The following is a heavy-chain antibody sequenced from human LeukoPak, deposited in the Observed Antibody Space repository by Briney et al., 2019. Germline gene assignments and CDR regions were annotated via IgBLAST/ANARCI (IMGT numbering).Heavy chain of an antibody. D-gene: IGHD1-1*01. V-gene: IGHV3-30*04. Sequence: GRSLRLSCAASGFTLSRHGFHWVRQAPAMGLEWVAFISDDGRRQYYADSVKGRLTISRDNSKSTMSLQMDSLRAEDTAVYHCARDLTGTYSFDYWGQGILVTVSS. CDR1: GFTLSRHG. CDR3: ARDLTGTYSFDY. J-gene: IGHJ4*02. CDR2: ISDDGRRQ.